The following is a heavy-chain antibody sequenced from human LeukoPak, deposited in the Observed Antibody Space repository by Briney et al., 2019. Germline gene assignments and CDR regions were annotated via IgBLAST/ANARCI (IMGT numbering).Heavy chain of an antibody. J-gene: IGHJ4*02. D-gene: IGHD5-18*01. V-gene: IGHV4-59*11. CDR3: ARVGVDGYSYGYPDY. Sequence: PSETLSLTCTVSGGSMRRQYWSWIRQPPGRGREGIGYIDYSGSTNYNPSLKRRVTISVDTSKNKFSLKLTSVTAADTAVYYCARVGVDGYSYGYPDYWGQGPLVAVSS. CDR2: IDYSGST. CDR1: GGSMRRQY.